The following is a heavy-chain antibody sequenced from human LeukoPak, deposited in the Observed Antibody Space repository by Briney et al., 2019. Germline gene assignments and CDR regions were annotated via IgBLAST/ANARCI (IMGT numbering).Heavy chain of an antibody. Sequence: ASLKVSCKASGYTFTGYYMHWVRQAPGQGLEWMGRINPNSGGTNYAQTFQGRVTMTRDTSISTAYMELSRLRSDDTAVYYCARSMVRGVSPFLAFDIWGQGTMVTVSS. CDR3: ARSMVRGVSPFLAFDI. V-gene: IGHV1-2*06. CDR1: GYTFTGYY. D-gene: IGHD3-10*01. CDR2: INPNSGGT. J-gene: IGHJ3*02.